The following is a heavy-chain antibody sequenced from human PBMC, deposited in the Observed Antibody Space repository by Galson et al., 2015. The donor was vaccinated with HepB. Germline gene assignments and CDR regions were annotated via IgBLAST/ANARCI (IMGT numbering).Heavy chain of an antibody. D-gene: IGHD6-19*01. J-gene: IGHJ4*02. Sequence: SLRLSCAASGFMFSNYEMTWVRQAPGKGLEWVSSISRSSSYIFYADSMKGRFTISRDNSKNTLYLQMNSLRAEDMAVYSCARDRGGYSSGSYSLDYWGQGILVTVSS. CDR2: ISRSSSYI. CDR1: GFMFSNYE. CDR3: ARDRGGYSSGSYSLDY. V-gene: IGHV3-21*01.